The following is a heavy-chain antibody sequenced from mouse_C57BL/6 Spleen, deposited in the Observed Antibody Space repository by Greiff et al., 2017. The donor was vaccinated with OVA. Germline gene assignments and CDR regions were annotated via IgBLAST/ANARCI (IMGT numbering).Heavy chain of an antibody. D-gene: IGHD1-1*01. CDR3: ARSEDYYGSRYDY. J-gene: IGHJ2*01. V-gene: IGHV3-6*01. CDR2: ISYDGSN. CDR1: GYSITSGYY. Sequence: VQLKQSGPGLVKPSQSLSLTCSVTGYSITSGYYWNWIRQFPGNKLEWMGYISYDGSNNYNPSLKNRISITRDTSKNQFFLKLNSVTTEDTATYYCARSEDYYGSRYDYWGQGTTLTVSS.